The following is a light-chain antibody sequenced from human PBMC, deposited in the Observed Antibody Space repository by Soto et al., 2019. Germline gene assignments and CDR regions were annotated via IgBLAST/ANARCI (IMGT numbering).Light chain of an antibody. V-gene: IGKV3-15*01. Sequence: IVMTQSPATLSVSLGERATLSCRASQSVSSSIAWYQQRPGQAPRLLIYGASTSATGIPVRFSGSGSVTDFTLTISSLQSKDVAVYYCQKYNNWPPLTVGGGIKVEIK. CDR3: QKYNNWPPLT. J-gene: IGKJ4*01. CDR2: GAS. CDR1: QSVSSS.